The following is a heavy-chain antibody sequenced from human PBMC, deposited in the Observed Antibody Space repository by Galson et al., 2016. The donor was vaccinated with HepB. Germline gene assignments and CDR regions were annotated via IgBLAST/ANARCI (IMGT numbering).Heavy chain of an antibody. CDR1: GGMFNNYA. V-gene: IGHV1-69*13. D-gene: IGHD3-16*01. J-gene: IGHJ3*02. CDR3: ARTTFQPPDAFDI. CDR2: IIPIFGTP. Sequence: SVKVSCKASGGMFNNYAITWVRQAPGQGLEWMGGIIPIFGTPNYAQKFQGRVTITADESTSTAYMELSSLRSEDTAVYYCARTTFQPPDAFDIWGQGTMVTVSS.